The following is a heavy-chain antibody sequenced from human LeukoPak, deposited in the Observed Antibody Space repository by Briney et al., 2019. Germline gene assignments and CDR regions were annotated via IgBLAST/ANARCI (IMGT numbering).Heavy chain of an antibody. D-gene: IGHD5-18*01. CDR2: IYYSGST. CDR3: ARGEAAMVGYLDY. V-gene: IGHV4-59*01. J-gene: IGHJ4*02. Sequence: PSETLSLTCTVSGGSISSYYWSWIRQPPGKGLEWIGYIYYSGSTNYNPSLKSRVTISVDTSKNQFSLKLSSVTAADTAVYYCARGEAAMVGYLDYWGQGTLVTVSS. CDR1: GGSISSYY.